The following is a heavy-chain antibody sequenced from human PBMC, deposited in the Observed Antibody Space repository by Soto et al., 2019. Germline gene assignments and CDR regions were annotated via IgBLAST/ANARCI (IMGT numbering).Heavy chain of an antibody. CDR3: ARTFDTITYYFDY. CDR1: EFSFSPYA. Sequence: GGSLRLSCAASEFSFSPYAMHWIRQAPGKGLEWVAVISFDGNIIQYADSVKGRFIISRDNIKNTLYLQMNSLRGEDTAVYYCARTFDTITYYFDYWGQGTQVTVSS. V-gene: IGHV3-30-3*01. CDR2: ISFDGNII. D-gene: IGHD3-9*01. J-gene: IGHJ4*02.